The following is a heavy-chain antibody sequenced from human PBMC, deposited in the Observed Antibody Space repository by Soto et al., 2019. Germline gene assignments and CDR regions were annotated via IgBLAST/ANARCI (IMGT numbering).Heavy chain of an antibody. D-gene: IGHD3-10*01. V-gene: IGHV1-69*04. CDR1: GGTFSSYT. CDR2: IIPILGIA. Sequence: SVKVSCKASGGTFSSYTISWVRQAPGQGLEWMGRIIPILGIANYAQKFQGRVTITADKSTSTAYMELSSLRSEDTAVYYCARDRLNYGSGSYYNPPYYWGQGTLVTVSS. J-gene: IGHJ4*02. CDR3: ARDRLNYGSGSYYNPPYY.